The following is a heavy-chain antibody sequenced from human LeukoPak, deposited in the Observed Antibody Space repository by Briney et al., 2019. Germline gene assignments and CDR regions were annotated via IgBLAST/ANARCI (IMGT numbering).Heavy chain of an antibody. J-gene: IGHJ6*02. CDR2: IIPILGIA. Sequence: ASVKVSCKASGGTFSSYAISWVRQAPGQGLEWMGRIIPILGIANYAQKFQGRVTITADKSTSTAYMELSSLRSEDTAVYYCARKDYGDYETYYYYGMDVWGQGTTVTVSS. CDR1: GGTFSSYA. CDR3: ARKDYGDYETYYYYGMDV. D-gene: IGHD4-17*01. V-gene: IGHV1-69*04.